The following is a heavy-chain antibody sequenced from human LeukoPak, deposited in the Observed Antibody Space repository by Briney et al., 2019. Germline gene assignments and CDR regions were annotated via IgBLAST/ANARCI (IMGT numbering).Heavy chain of an antibody. Sequence: GGSLRLSCAASGFTFSSYAMSWVRQAPGKGLEWVSAIGGSGGNTYYADSVKGRFTISRDNSKNTLYLQMNSLRAEDTAVYYCAKDGRPRTTILYYYYGMDVWGQGTTVTVSS. V-gene: IGHV3-23*01. CDR1: GFTFSSYA. D-gene: IGHD4-17*01. CDR2: IGGSGGNT. CDR3: AKDGRPRTTILYYYYGMDV. J-gene: IGHJ6*02.